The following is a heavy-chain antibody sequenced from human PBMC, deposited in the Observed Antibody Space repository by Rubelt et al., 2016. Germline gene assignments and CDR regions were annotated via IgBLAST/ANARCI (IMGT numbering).Heavy chain of an antibody. CDR2: INHSGST. J-gene: IGHJ4*02. CDR1: GGSISSSSYY. D-gene: IGHD6-13*01. Sequence: QLQLQESGPGLVKPSETLSLTCTVSGGSISSSSYYWGWIRQPPGKGLEWIGEINHSGSTNYNPSLKSRVTISGDTSKNQFALKLSSVTAADTAVYYCATDRKYSSSWTDYFDYWGQGTLVTVSS. CDR3: ATDRKYSSSWTDYFDY. V-gene: IGHV4-39*07.